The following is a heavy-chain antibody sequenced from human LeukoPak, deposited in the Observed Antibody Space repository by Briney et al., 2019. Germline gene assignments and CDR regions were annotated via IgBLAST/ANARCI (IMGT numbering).Heavy chain of an antibody. CDR1: GYTFTSYG. V-gene: IGHV1-69*13. CDR3: ARDVAENYYGSGSYGGYFDY. J-gene: IGHJ4*02. CDR2: IIPIFGTA. D-gene: IGHD3-10*01. Sequence: ASVKVSCKASGYTFTSYGISWVRQAPGQGLEWMGGIIPIFGTANYAQKFQGRVTITADESTSTAYMELSSLRSEDTAVYYCARDVAENYYGSGSYGGYFDYWGQGTLVTVSS.